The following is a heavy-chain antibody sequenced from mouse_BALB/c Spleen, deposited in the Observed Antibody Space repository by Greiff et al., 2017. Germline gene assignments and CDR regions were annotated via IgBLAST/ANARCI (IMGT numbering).Heavy chain of an antibody. J-gene: IGHJ1*01. CDR2: IWTGGGT. CDR1: GFSLTSYD. Sequence: QVQLKESGPGLVAPSQSLSITCTVSGFSLTSYDISWIRQPPGKGLEWLGVIWTGGGTNYNSAFMSRLSISKDNSKSQVFLKMNSLQTDDTAIYYCVRGVGGHYYGSSPYWYFDVWGAGTTVTVSS. V-gene: IGHV2-9-2*01. CDR3: VRGVGGHYYGSSPYWYFDV. D-gene: IGHD1-1*01.